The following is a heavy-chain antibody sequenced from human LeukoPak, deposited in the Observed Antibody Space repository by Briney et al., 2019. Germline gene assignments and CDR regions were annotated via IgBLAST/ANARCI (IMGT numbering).Heavy chain of an antibody. Sequence: KPSETLSLTCTVSGGSISSSSYYWGWIRQPPGKGLEWIGSIYYSGSTYYNPSLKSRVTISVDTSKNQFSLKLSSVTAADTAVYYCAGMGIAVAGTAAWGQGTLVTVSS. V-gene: IGHV4-39*01. CDR1: GGSISSSSYY. CDR2: IYYSGST. CDR3: AGMGIAVAGTAA. J-gene: IGHJ5*02. D-gene: IGHD6-19*01.